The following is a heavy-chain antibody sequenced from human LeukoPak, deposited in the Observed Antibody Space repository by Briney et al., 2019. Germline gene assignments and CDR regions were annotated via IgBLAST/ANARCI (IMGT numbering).Heavy chain of an antibody. CDR2: INTNTGNP. CDR3: AFISSGWSILY. CDR1: GCTFTSYA. D-gene: IGHD6-19*01. Sequence: ASVKVSCKASGCTFTSYAMNWVRQAPGQGLEWMGWINTNTGNPTYVQGFTGRFVFSLDTSVSTAYLQISSLKAEDTAVYYCAFISSGWSILYWGQGTLVTVSS. V-gene: IGHV7-4-1*02. J-gene: IGHJ4*02.